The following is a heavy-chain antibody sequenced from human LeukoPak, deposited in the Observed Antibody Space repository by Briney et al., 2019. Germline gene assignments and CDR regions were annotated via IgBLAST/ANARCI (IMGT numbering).Heavy chain of an antibody. D-gene: IGHD3-10*01. CDR3: AGCRGFFFDH. V-gene: IGHV3-7*02. CDR1: RFTHCRCW. Sequence: GGSLRLSCTASRFTHCRCWTSCLRQAPGKGLEWVANIKQDGSEKYYVDSVKGRFTISRDNAKNCLYLQMNSLRAEDMAVYYFAGCRGFFFDHWGQGTLVTVSS. J-gene: IGHJ4*02. CDR2: IKQDGSEK.